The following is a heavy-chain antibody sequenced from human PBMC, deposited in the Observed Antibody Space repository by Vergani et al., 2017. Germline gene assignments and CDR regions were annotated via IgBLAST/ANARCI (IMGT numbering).Heavy chain of an antibody. CDR1: GGSISSYY. J-gene: IGHJ3*02. CDR3: ARRSRSWGPWAFEI. V-gene: IGHV4-59*01. D-gene: IGHD1-26*01. CDR2: IYYSGST. Sequence: QVQLQESGPGLLKPSETLSLTCTVSGGSISSYYWSWIRQPPGKGLEWIGYIYYSGSTNYNPSLKSRVTISVDTSKNQFSLKLSSVTAADTAVYYCARRSRSWGPWAFEIWGQGTMVTVSS.